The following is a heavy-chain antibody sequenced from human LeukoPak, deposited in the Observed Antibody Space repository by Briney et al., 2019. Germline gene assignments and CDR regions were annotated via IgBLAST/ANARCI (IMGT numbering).Heavy chain of an antibody. CDR3: ARGYDSGFDP. J-gene: IGHJ5*02. CDR2: INHSGST. D-gene: IGHD3-22*01. Sequence: SETPSLTCAVYGGSFSGYYWSWIRQPPGKGLEWIGEINHSGSTNYNPSLKSRVTISVDTSKNQFSLKLSSVTAADTAVYYCARGYDSGFDPWGQGTLVTVSS. CDR1: GGSFSGYY. V-gene: IGHV4-34*01.